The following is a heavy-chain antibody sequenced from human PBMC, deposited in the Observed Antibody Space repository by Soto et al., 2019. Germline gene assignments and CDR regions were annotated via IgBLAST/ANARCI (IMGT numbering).Heavy chain of an antibody. V-gene: IGHV3-23*01. D-gene: IGHD5-18*01. CDR3: AKEDTGYSYDRYYYYYYMDV. Sequence: GGSLRLSYTASGVTCGGHAVRCILQAQEKGLEWVSAISGSGGSTYYADSVKGRFTISRDNSKNTLYLQMNSLRAEDTAVYYCAKEDTGYSYDRYYYYYYMDVWGKGTTVTVSS. CDR1: GVTCGGHA. CDR2: ISGSGGST. J-gene: IGHJ6*03.